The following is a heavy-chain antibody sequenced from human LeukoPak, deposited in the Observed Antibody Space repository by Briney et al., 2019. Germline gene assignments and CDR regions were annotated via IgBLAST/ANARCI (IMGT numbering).Heavy chain of an antibody. CDR2: ISSSSGYK. V-gene: IGHV3-21*01. D-gene: IGHD2-2*01. J-gene: IGHJ4*02. Sequence: PGGSLRLSCAASGFTFSSDSMNWVRQAPGKGLEWVSSISSSSGYKFYADSVKGRFTISRDNAKNSVYLQMNSLRVEDTAVYYCGRWVHDQSNYLDYWGQGTLVTVSS. CDR3: GRWVHDQSNYLDY. CDR1: GFTFSSDS.